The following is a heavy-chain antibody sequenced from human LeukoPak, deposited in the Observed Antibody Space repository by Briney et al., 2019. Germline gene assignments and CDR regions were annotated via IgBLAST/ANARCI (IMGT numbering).Heavy chain of an antibody. CDR1: GVSISSYY. V-gene: IGHV4-59*01. D-gene: IGHD1-7*01. CDR3: VRGSRELYYFDY. CDR2: IYYSGST. J-gene: IGHJ4*02. Sequence: PSETLSLTCTVSGVSISSYYWSWIRQPPGKGLEWIGYIYYSGSTKYNPSLKSRVTISVDASKTQFSLKLNSVTAADTAVYYCVRGSRELYYFDYWGQGTLVTVSS.